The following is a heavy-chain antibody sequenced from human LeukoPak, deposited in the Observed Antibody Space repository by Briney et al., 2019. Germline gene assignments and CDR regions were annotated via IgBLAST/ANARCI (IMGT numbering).Heavy chain of an antibody. V-gene: IGHV1-2*02. CDR1: GYTFTGYY. D-gene: IGHD5-18*01. CDR3: ARDPYSNYFDY. CDR2: INPNNGGT. J-gene: IGHJ4*02. Sequence: ASVKVSCKASGYTFTGYYMHWVRQAPGQGLEWMGWINPNNGGTNYAQKFQGRVTMTRDTSISTAYMELNRLRSDDTAVYYCARDPYSNYFDYWGQGTLVTVSS.